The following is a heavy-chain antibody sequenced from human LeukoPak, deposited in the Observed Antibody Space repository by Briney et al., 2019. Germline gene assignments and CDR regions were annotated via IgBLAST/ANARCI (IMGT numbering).Heavy chain of an antibody. CDR1: GYTFTVYY. J-gene: IGHJ4*02. D-gene: IGHD3-10*01. CDR2: INPNSGGT. V-gene: IGHV1-2*02. CDR3: ARAVGFGSGTYRQYYFDS. Sequence: ASVKVSCKASGYTFTVYYIHWVRQAPGQGLESMGWINPNSGGTNYEQKFQGRVTMTRDTSISTAYMELSRLRSDDTAVYYCARAVGFGSGTYRQYYFDSWGQGTLVTVSS.